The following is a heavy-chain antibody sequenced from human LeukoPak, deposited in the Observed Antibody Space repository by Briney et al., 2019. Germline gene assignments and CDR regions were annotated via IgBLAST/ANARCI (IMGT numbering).Heavy chain of an antibody. Sequence: ASVKVSCKASGYTFTSYGISWVRQAPGQGLEWMGWISAYNGSTNYAQKLQGRVTMTTDTSTSTAYMELRSLRSDDTAVYYCARGLAAAKIDYYYMDVWGKGTTVTVSS. D-gene: IGHD6-25*01. V-gene: IGHV1-18*01. CDR1: GYTFTSYG. CDR3: ARGLAAAKIDYYYMDV. J-gene: IGHJ6*03. CDR2: ISAYNGST.